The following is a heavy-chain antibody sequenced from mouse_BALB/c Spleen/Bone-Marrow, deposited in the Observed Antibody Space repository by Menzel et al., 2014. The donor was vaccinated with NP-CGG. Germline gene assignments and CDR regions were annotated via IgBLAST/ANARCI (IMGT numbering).Heavy chain of an antibody. Sequence: EVQLVESGGGLVQPGGSLKLSCAASGFTFNSNTMSWVRQTPEKRLEWVAYITNGGGATYYLDTVKGRFTISRDSAKNTLYLQMSSLKSEDTAMYCCARPRYPFYAMDSWGQGTSVTVSS. CDR3: ARPRYPFYAMDS. D-gene: IGHD2-14*01. CDR1: GFTFNSNT. J-gene: IGHJ4*01. V-gene: IGHV5-12-2*01. CDR2: ITNGGGAT.